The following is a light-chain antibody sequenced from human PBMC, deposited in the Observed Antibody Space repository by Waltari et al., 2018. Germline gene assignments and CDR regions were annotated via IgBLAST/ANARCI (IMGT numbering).Light chain of an antibody. CDR1: TSNIGAGYD. V-gene: IGLV1-40*01. CDR3: QSYDNSLSGYV. CDR2: GTT. J-gene: IGLJ1*01. Sequence: QSVLTQPPSVSGAPGQRVTISCTGSTSNIGAGYDVHWYQQLPGTAPKLLIFGTTNRPSGVPDRFSGSKSGTSPSLAITGLQVEDEADYYCQSYDNSLSGYVFGSGTKVTVL.